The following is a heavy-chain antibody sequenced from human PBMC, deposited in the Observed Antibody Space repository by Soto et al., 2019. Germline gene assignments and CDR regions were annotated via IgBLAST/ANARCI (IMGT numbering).Heavy chain of an antibody. D-gene: IGHD1-1*01. CDR1: CGSFIDFY. J-gene: IGHJ5*02. CDR3: ARKVQSSDRGGNWFDP. Sequence: SETLSLPCTVSCGSFIDFYCRCIRQAPGKGLEWVGYIYCSGSTNYNPSLKSRGTISLDTSKSQFSLKLSSVTAADSAMYYCARKVQSSDRGGNWFDPWGQGTLVTVSS. CDR2: IYCSGST. V-gene: IGHV4-59*01.